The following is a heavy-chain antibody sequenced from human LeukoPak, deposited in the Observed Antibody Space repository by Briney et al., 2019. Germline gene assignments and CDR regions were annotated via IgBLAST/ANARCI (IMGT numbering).Heavy chain of an antibody. Sequence: SETLSLTCTVSGGSISSSSYYWGWIRQPPGKGLEWIGSIYYSGSTYYNPSLKSRVTISVDTSKNQFSLKLSSVTAADTAVYYCARALPNYNYYYYMDVWGKGTTVTVSS. D-gene: IGHD1-7*01. CDR3: ARALPNYNYYYYMDV. J-gene: IGHJ6*03. V-gene: IGHV4-39*01. CDR1: GGSISSSSYY. CDR2: IYYSGST.